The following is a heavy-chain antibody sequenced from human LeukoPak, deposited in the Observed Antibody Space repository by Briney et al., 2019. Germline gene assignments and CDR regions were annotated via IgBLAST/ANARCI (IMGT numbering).Heavy chain of an antibody. CDR1: GYTFTGYY. CDR2: INPNSGGT. J-gene: IGHJ3*02. D-gene: IGHD3-22*01. CDR3: ARSITMIGGAFDI. V-gene: IGHV1-2*02. Sequence: ASVTVSCTASGYTFTGYYMHWVRQAPGQGLEWMGWINPNSGGTNYAQKFQGRVTMTRDTSISTAYMELSRLRSDDTAVYYCARSITMIGGAFDIWGQGTMVTVSS.